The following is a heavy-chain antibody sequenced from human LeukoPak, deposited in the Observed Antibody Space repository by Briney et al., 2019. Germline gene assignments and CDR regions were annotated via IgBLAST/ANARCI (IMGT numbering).Heavy chain of an antibody. CDR2: INTNTGNP. CDR1: GYIFTSYV. CDR3: ARGDYETHGYQTR. Sequence: ASVKVSCKASGYIFTSYVLHWVRQAPGQGLEWMGWINTNTGNPTYAQGFAGRFVFSLDTSVSTAYLQISSLKADDTAMYYCARGDYETHGYQTRWGQGTLVTVSS. D-gene: IGHD3-22*01. V-gene: IGHV7-4-1*02. J-gene: IGHJ4*02.